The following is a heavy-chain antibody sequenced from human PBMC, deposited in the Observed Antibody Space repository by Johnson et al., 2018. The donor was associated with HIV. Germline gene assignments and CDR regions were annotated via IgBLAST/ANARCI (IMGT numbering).Heavy chain of an antibody. CDR3: AKDMRIAARPAVGAFDI. V-gene: IGHV3-9*01. CDR1: GFTFDDYA. Sequence: VQVVESGGGLVQPGRSLRLSCAASGFTFDDYAMHWVRQAPGKGLEWVSGISWNSGSIGYADSVKGRFTISRDNAKNSLYLQMNSLRAEDTALYYCAKDMRIAARPAVGAFDIWGQGTMVTVSS. J-gene: IGHJ3*02. D-gene: IGHD6-6*01. CDR2: ISWNSGSI.